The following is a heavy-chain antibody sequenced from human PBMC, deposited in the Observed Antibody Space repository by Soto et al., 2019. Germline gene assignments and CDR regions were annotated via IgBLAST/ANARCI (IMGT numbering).Heavy chain of an antibody. CDR2: IWSDGSIK. J-gene: IGHJ1*01. Sequence: QVQLVESGGGVVQPGRSLRLSCVVSGFTFSRYGMHWVRQAPGKGLEWVAVIWSDGSIKYYADSVKGRFTISRGNSKNTLYLQMNSLRAEDTAVYYCARPGYYGSGSYSEYLQHWGQGTLVTVSS. V-gene: IGHV3-33*01. CDR3: ARPGYYGSGSYSEYLQH. CDR1: GFTFSRYG. D-gene: IGHD3-10*01.